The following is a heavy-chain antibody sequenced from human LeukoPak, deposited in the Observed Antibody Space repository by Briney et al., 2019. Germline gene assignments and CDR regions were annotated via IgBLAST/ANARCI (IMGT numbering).Heavy chain of an antibody. J-gene: IGHJ5*02. CDR3: ARVGILRFPSNWFDP. CDR2: IYYSGST. CDR1: GASISSYY. D-gene: IGHD3-3*01. Sequence: KSSETLSLTCTVSGASISSYYWSWIRQPPGKGLEWIGYIYYSGSTRYNPSLKSRVTISVDTSKNQFSLKLSSVTAADTAVYYCARVGILRFPSNWFDPWGQGTLVTVSS. V-gene: IGHV4-59*01.